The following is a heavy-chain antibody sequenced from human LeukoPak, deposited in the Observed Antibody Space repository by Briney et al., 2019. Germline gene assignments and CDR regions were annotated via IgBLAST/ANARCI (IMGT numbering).Heavy chain of an antibody. V-gene: IGHV3-48*04. CDR2: ISSSSTTI. Sequence: GGSLRLSCAASGFTFSTFGMNWVRQAPGKGLEWVSFISSSSTTIYYADSVKGRFTISRDTAKNSLYLQMNSLGAEDTAVYYCAKDREGGYFDYWGQGTLVTVSS. CDR1: GFTFSTFG. D-gene: IGHD1-26*01. CDR3: AKDREGGYFDY. J-gene: IGHJ4*02.